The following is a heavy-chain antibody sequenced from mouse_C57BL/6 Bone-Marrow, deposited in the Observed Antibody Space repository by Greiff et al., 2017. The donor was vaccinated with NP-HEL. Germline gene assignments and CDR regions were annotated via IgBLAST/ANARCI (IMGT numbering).Heavy chain of an antibody. CDR1: GFPITSGYY. V-gene: IGHV12-3*01. Sequence: VQLQQSGPGLVKPSQSLFLTCSITGFPITSGYYWIWIRQSPGKPLEWMGYITHSGETFYNPSLQSPISITRETSKNQFFLQLNSVTTEDTAMYYCAGGRDYYAMDYWGQGTSVTVSS. J-gene: IGHJ4*01. CDR2: ITHSGET. CDR3: AGGRDYYAMDY.